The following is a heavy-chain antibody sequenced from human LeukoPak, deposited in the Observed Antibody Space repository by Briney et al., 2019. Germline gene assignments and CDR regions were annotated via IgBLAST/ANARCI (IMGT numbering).Heavy chain of an antibody. D-gene: IGHD6-19*01. CDR3: AREVQRLVPKGLYHGMDV. V-gene: IGHV3-11*01. Sequence: GGSLRLSCAASGFTFSDYYMSWIRQAPGKGLEWVSYISSSGTTIYYADSVKGRFTISRDNAKNSLYLQMNSLRAEDTAVYYCAREVQRLVPKGLYHGMDVWGQGTTVTVSS. CDR2: ISSSGTTI. J-gene: IGHJ6*02. CDR1: GFTFSDYY.